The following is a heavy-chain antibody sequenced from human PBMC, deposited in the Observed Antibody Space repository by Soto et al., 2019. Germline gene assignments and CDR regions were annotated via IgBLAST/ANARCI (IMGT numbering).Heavy chain of an antibody. V-gene: IGHV3-30*18. CDR2: IAYDGSSK. CDR3: AKSLDGVPVQEFDP. J-gene: IGHJ5*02. D-gene: IGHD3-3*01. CDR1: GFTFKNFG. Sequence: QVQLVESGGGVVQPGMSLRLSCAASGFTFKNFGMHWVRQAPGKGLEWVAVIAYDGSSKYYADSVKGRFTISRDNSNNTLYLQMNSLRVEDTAVYYCAKSLDGVPVQEFDPRGQGTLVTVSS.